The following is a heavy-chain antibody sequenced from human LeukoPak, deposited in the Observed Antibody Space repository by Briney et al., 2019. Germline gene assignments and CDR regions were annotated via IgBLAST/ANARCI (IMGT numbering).Heavy chain of an antibody. V-gene: IGHV4-30-4*01. D-gene: IGHD3-3*01. Sequence: SQTLSLTCTVSGGSISSGDYYWSWIRQPPGKGLEWIGYIYYSGSTYYNPSLKSRVTISVDTSKNQFSLKLSSVTAADTAVYYCARWILADDDAFDIWGQGTMVTVSS. J-gene: IGHJ3*02. CDR2: IYYSGST. CDR1: GGSISSGDYY. CDR3: ARWILADDDAFDI.